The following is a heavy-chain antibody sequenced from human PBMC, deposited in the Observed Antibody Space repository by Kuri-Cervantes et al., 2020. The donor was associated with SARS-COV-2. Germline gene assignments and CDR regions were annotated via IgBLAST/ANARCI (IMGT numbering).Heavy chain of an antibody. V-gene: IGHV1-24*01. J-gene: IGHJ5*02. CDR1: GYTLTELS. CDR2: FDPEDGET. CDR3: AREATYCSGGSCYYNWFDP. D-gene: IGHD2-15*01. Sequence: ASVKVSCKVSGYTLTELSMHWVRQAPGKGLEWMGGFDPEDGETIYAQKFQGRVTMTEDTSTDTAYMELSSLRSEDTAVYYCAREATYCSGGSCYYNWFDPWGQGTLVTVS.